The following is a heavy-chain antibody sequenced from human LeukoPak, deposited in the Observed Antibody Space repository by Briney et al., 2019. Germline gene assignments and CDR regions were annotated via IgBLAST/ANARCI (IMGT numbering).Heavy chain of an antibody. CDR1: GFTFANSW. J-gene: IGHJ4*02. D-gene: IGHD1-26*01. V-gene: IGHV3-7*01. CDR2: IKQDGSTK. CDR3: TRDTIGSLDY. Sequence: GGSLRLSCAASGFTFANSWIAWVRQAPGKGLEWVANIKQDGSTKHYADSLKGRFTISRDNPKNSMFRQMNNLRADDTAIYYCTRDTIGSLDYWGQGILVTVAS.